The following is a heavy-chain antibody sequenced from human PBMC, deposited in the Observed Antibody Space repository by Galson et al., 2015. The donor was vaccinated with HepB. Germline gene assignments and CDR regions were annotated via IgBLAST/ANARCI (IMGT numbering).Heavy chain of an antibody. Sequence: PSFQGHVTVSADKSISTAYLQWSSLKASDTAMYYCARHRGSWDEIDYWGQGTLVTVSS. V-gene: IGHV5-10-1*01. D-gene: IGHD2-15*01. J-gene: IGHJ4*02. CDR3: ARHRGSWDEIDY.